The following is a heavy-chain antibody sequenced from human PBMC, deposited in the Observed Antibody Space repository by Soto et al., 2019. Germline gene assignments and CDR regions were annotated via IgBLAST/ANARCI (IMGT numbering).Heavy chain of an antibody. Sequence: QVRLQESGPGLVKPSETLSLTCIVSGGSISTYYWNWIRQPPGKGLEWIGFIYYSGTTNYNPSLKSRVTISVDTSKNQFSLKLSSVTAADTAVYYCARDRIAADGTEVAWDTWGQGTMVTVS. CDR3: ARDRIAADGTEVAWDT. J-gene: IGHJ3*02. D-gene: IGHD6-13*01. V-gene: IGHV4-59*01. CDR1: GGSISTYY. CDR2: IYYSGTT.